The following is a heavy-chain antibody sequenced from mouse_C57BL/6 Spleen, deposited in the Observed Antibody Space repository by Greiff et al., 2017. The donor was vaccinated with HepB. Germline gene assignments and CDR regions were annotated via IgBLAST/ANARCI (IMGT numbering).Heavy chain of an antibody. Sequence: VKLQQSGAELARPGASVKLSCKASGYTFTSYGISWVKQRTGQGLEWIGEIYPRSGNTYYNEKFKGKATLTADKSSSTAYMELRSLTSEDSAVYFCANYYGSSSFAYWGQGTLVTVSA. CDR2: IYPRSGNT. CDR1: GYTFTSYG. D-gene: IGHD1-1*01. CDR3: ANYYGSSSFAY. J-gene: IGHJ3*01. V-gene: IGHV1-81*01.